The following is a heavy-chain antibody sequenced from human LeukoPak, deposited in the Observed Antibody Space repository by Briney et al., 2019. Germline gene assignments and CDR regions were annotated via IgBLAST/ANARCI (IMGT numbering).Heavy chain of an antibody. CDR1: GYTFTTYG. D-gene: IGHD6-19*01. Sequence: ASVKVSCKASGYTFTTYGISWVRQAPGQGLEWMGWISPYNGGTNYAQKLQGRVTMTTDTSTSTAYMELKSLRSDDTAVYYCARGIIAVAGTDFDYWGQGTLVTVSS. J-gene: IGHJ4*02. CDR3: ARGIIAVAGTDFDY. CDR2: ISPYNGGT. V-gene: IGHV1-18*01.